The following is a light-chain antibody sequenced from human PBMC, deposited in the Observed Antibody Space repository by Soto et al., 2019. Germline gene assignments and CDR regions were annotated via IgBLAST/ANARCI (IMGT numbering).Light chain of an antibody. CDR2: EVS. V-gene: IGLV2-14*01. CDR3: NSYTSSSTVL. CDR1: SNDVGGYNY. Sequence: QSALTQPASVSGSPGQSITISCTGTSNDVGGYNYVSWYQQHPGKAPKLMIYEVSNRPSGVSNRFSGSKSGNTASLTISGLQAEDEADYYCNSYTSSSTVLFCGGTKLTVL. J-gene: IGLJ2*01.